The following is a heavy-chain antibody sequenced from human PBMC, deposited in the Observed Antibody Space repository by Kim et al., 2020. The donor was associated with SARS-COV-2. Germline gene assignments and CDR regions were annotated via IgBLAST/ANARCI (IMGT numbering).Heavy chain of an antibody. CDR1: GDSVSSYTAA. CDR3: ARQMFGRFDF. D-gene: IGHD3-16*01. J-gene: IGHJ4*02. V-gene: IGHV6-1*01. Sequence: SQTLSLTCAVSGDSVSSYTAAWNWIRQSPSRGLEWLGRTYFRSKWSTNYAVSVQSRININADTYTNQFSLQLNSVTPEDTALYYCARQMFGRFDFWGQGTLVTVSS. CDR2: TYFRSKWST.